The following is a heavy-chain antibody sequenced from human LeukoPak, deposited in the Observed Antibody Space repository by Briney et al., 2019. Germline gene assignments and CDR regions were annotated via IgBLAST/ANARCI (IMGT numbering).Heavy chain of an antibody. CDR1: GFILSGSA. V-gene: IGHV3-73*01. CDR2: IRSKANSYAT. J-gene: IGHJ4*02. D-gene: IGHD3-22*01. CDR3: TIIRYSSGYFLMDY. Sequence: GGSLKPSCAVSGFILSGSAMHWVRQASGKGLEWVGRIRSKANSYATAYAASVKGRFTISRDDSKNTAYLQMNSLKTEDTAVYYCTIIRYSSGYFLMDYWGQGTLVTVSS.